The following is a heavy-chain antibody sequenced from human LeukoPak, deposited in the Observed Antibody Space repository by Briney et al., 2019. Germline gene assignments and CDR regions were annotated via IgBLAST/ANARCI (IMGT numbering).Heavy chain of an antibody. CDR2: ISARDGNT. CDR3: ARAGATLTTHFDI. CDR1: GGTFSSYA. D-gene: IGHD4-17*01. J-gene: IGHJ4*02. V-gene: IGHV1-18*01. Sequence: RASVKVSCKASGGTFSSYAISWVRQAPGQGLEWMGRISARDGNTEYAQNLQGRVTMTTDTSTSTAYMELNSLTSDDTAIYYCARAGATLTTHFDIWGQGTLVTISS.